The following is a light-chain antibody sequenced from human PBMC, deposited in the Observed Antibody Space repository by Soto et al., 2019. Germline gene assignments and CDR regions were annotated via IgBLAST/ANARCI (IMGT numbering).Light chain of an antibody. V-gene: IGKV3-20*01. J-gene: IGKJ4*01. CDR1: QSASSSS. CDR2: DAS. CDR3: QQYGSSPLT. Sequence: EIVLTQSPGTLSLSPGERATLSCRASQSASSSSLAWYQQKPGQAPRLLIYDASIRATGIPNRFSGSGSGTDFPLTISRLEPEDSAVYYCQQYGSSPLTFGGGTKVEIK.